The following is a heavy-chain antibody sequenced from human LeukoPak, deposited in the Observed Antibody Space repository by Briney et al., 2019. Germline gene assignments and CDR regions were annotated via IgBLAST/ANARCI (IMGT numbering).Heavy chain of an antibody. CDR2: ISAYTGDT. CDR3: ARVGPSSTPRGYFDY. Sequence: ASVKVSCKSSGYIFTSYGINWVRQAPGKGFEWMGWISAYTGDTYYARHLQDRITMTTDTSTSTAYMELRSLRSDDTAVYYCARVGPSSTPRGYFDYWGQGTLVTVSS. CDR1: GYIFTSYG. D-gene: IGHD2-2*01. V-gene: IGHV1-18*01. J-gene: IGHJ4*02.